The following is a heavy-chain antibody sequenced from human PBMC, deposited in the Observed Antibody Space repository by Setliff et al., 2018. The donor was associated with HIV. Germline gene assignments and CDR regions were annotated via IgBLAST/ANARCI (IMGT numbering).Heavy chain of an antibody. Sequence: ASVKVSCKASGYTFTSYYMHWVRQAPGQGLEWMGIINPSGGSTRYAQKFQGRVTMTRDTSTSTVYMELSSLRSEDTAVYYCARDGYYNSWSGYGYYYYYMDVWDKGTTVTVSS. D-gene: IGHD3-3*01. CDR2: INPSGGST. CDR3: ARDGYYNSWSGYGYYYYYMDV. V-gene: IGHV1-46*01. J-gene: IGHJ6*03. CDR1: GYTFTSYY.